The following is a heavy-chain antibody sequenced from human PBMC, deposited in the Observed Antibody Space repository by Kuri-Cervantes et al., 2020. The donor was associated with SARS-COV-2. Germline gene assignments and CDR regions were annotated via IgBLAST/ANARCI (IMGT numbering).Heavy chain of an antibody. CDR1: GGTYSSYA. CDR3: ARGTPTALLGLSDLCFDY. D-gene: IGHD2-15*01. Sequence: SVKVSCKASGGTYSSYAISWVRQAPGQGLEWMGRIVPISHTTYYAQKLQGRVTITADESTSTVHTELSSLRSEDTAVYYCARGTPTALLGLSDLCFDYWGQGTLVTVSS. CDR2: IVPISHTT. V-gene: IGHV1-69*13. J-gene: IGHJ4*02.